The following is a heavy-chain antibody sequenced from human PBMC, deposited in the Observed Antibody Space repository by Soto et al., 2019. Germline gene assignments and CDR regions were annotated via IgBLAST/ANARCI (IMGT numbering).Heavy chain of an antibody. CDR3: ASGYSYGCFDY. Sequence: SVKVSCKASGGSFSSYTFSWVRQAPGQGLEWMGRIIPLLDIANYPQNFQGRVTITADKSTSTAYMELSSLRSEDTAVYYCASGYSYGCFDYWGQGTRVTV. CDR2: IIPLLDIA. J-gene: IGHJ4*02. CDR1: GGSFSSYT. V-gene: IGHV1-69*02. D-gene: IGHD5-18*01.